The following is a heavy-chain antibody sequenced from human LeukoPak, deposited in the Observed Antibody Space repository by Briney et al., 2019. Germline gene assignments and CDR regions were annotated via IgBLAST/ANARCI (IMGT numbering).Heavy chain of an antibody. Sequence: ASVKVSCKASGGTFSSYAISWVRQAPGQGLEWMGRIISIFGTANYAQKFQGRVTITTDESTSTAYMELSSLRSEDTAVYYGARGTPTVTNSRFYPWGEGTLVTVSS. CDR1: GGTFSSYA. CDR3: ARGTPTVTNSRFYP. J-gene: IGHJ5*02. CDR2: IISIFGTA. V-gene: IGHV1-69*05. D-gene: IGHD4-17*01.